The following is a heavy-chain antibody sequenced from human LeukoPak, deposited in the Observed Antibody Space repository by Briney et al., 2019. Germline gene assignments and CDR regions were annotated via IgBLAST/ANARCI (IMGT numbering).Heavy chain of an antibody. V-gene: IGHV4-38-2*02. J-gene: IGHJ6*04. Sequence: SETLSLTCAVSGYSLSSGYYWGWIRQSPGKGLEWLGSIHYSGGTYYNPSLEGRVTISEDTPKNHLSLRLSSVAAADTAVYYCARDKWFGQLHLDVWGKGTTVTVSS. CDR3: ARDKWFGQLHLDV. D-gene: IGHD3-10*01. CDR1: GYSLSSGYY. CDR2: IHYSGGT.